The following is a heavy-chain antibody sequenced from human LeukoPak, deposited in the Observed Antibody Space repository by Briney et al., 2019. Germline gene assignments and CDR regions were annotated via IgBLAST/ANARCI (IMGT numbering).Heavy chain of an antibody. CDR2: INPNSGGT. CDR1: GYTFTCYY. J-gene: IGHJ5*02. D-gene: IGHD2-2*01. Sequence: GASVKVSCKASGYTFTCYYMHWVRQAPGQGLEWMGWINPNSGGTNYAQKFQGRVTMTRDTSISTAYMELSRLRSDDTAVYYCARSEYQPDNWFDPWGQGTLVTVSS. CDR3: ARSEYQPDNWFDP. V-gene: IGHV1-2*02.